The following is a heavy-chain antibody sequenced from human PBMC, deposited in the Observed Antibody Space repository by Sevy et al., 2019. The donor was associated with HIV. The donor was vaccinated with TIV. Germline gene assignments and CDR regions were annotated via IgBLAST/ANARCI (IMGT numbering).Heavy chain of an antibody. J-gene: IGHJ4*02. CDR3: ATTREYYSDNSGYLDY. D-gene: IGHD3-22*01. CDR2: FDPEDGTT. V-gene: IGHV1-24*01. Sequence: ASVKVSCKASGYTLTQLSMHWVRQTPGKGLEWMGRFDPEDGTTIYAQKFQGRVTMTEDTSTDTAYLELSSLRSEDTAVYYCATTREYYSDNSGYLDYWGRGTLVTVSS. CDR1: GYTLTQLS.